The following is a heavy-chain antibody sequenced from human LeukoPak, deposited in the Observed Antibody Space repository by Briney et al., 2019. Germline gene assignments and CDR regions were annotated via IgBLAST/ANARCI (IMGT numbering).Heavy chain of an antibody. J-gene: IGHJ4*02. CDR2: ISDSGGTT. D-gene: IGHD5-12*01. CDR1: GFTFSSYA. CDR3: ASVIKGSGYDGFDY. V-gene: IGHV3-23*01. Sequence: GGSLRLSCAASGFTFSSYAMSWVRQAPGKGLEWVSAISDSGGTTYYADSVKGRFTTSRDNSRNTLYLQMSSLRAEDTAAYYCASVIKGSGYDGFDYWGQGTLVTVSS.